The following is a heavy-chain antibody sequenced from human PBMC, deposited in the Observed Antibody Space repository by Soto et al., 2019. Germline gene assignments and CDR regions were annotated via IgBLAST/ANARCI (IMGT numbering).Heavy chain of an antibody. CDR1: GHAATRYG. V-gene: IGHV1-18*01. J-gene: IGHJ3*02. D-gene: IGHD6-13*01. CDR2: ISVYNVDT. Sequence: ASLKVACKTAGHAATRYGFSCGRQAHGQGLEWMGWISVYNVDTNYSPSLQGRVTLTTDTSTSTAYMELRSLRSDDTAVYYCARKPTGIGLDIWGEGTLVTVSS. CDR3: ARKPTGIGLDI.